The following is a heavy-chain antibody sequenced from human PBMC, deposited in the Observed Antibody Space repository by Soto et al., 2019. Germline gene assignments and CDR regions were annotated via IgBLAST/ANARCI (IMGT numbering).Heavy chain of an antibody. V-gene: IGHV4-39*01. CDR3: ARQRATYYYDSSGYYSTNRPFAY. J-gene: IGHJ4*02. D-gene: IGHD3-22*01. Sequence: SETLSLTCTVSGGSISSSSYYWGWIRQPPGKGLEWIGSIYYSGSTYYNPSLKSRVTISVDTSKNQFSLKLSSVTAADTAVYYCARQRATYYYDSSGYYSTNRPFAYWGQGTLVTVYS. CDR1: GGSISSSSYY. CDR2: IYYSGST.